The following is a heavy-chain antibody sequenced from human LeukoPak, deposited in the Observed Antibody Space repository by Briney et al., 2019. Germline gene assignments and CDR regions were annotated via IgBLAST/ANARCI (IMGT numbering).Heavy chain of an antibody. CDR1: RFTFTSFA. D-gene: IGHD6-13*01. V-gene: IGHV3-30*18. J-gene: IGHJ4*02. CDR2: IANDGRDK. Sequence: GGSLRLSCAASRFTFTSFAMNWVRQAPGKGLEWVAVIANDGRDKKYADSVRGRFTISRDNSKNTVYLQMNSLRAEDTAVFYCVKDMKIKAAGYYFDYWGQGTLVTVSS. CDR3: VKDMKIKAAGYYFDY.